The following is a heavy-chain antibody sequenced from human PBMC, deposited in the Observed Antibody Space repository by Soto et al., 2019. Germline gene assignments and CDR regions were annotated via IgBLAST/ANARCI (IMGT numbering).Heavy chain of an antibody. CDR3: ENSAGGIYAYYD. CDR2: INSDGTTT. V-gene: IGHV3-74*02. Sequence: EVQLVESGGGLVQPGGSLRLSCAASGFTFSNYWIHWVRQAPGKGLVWVSRINSDGTTTNYADSVKGRFTISRDNARNYVYQKTNCLRAEDRVVYYSENSAGGIYAYYDGGQGTLLTVSS. D-gene: IGHD3-16*01. J-gene: IGHJ1*01. CDR1: GFTFSNYW.